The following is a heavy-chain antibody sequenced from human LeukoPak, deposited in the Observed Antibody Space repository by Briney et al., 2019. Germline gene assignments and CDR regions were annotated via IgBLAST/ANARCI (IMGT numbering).Heavy chain of an antibody. V-gene: IGHV1-46*01. Sequence: ASVKVSCKASGYTFTSYYMHWVRQAPGQGLEWMGIINPSGGSTSYAQKFQGRVTMTRDTSTSTVYMELSSLRSEDTAVYYCARVSLLGGISADAFDIWGQGTMVTVSS. CDR1: GYTFTSYY. CDR2: INPSGGST. D-gene: IGHD3-16*01. CDR3: ARVSLLGGISADAFDI. J-gene: IGHJ3*02.